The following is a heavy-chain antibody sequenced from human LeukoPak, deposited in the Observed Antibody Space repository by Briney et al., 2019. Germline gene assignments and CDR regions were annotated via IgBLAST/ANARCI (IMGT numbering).Heavy chain of an antibody. D-gene: IGHD5-18*01. CDR3: AKNPSDSYGYFY. V-gene: IGHV3-48*01. Sequence: GGSLRLSCAASGFTFSSYGMTWVRQAPGKGLEWVSHISSSSSTIYYADSVKGRFTISRDNAKNSLYLQLNSLRAEDTAVYYCAKNPSDSYGYFYWGQGTLVTVSS. CDR2: ISSSSSTI. J-gene: IGHJ4*02. CDR1: GFTFSSYG.